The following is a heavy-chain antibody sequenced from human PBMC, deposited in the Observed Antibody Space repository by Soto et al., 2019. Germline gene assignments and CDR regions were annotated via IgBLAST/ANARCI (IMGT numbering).Heavy chain of an antibody. D-gene: IGHD2-2*02. CDR2: IYYSGST. J-gene: IGHJ6*02. V-gene: IGHV4-39*01. Sequence: PSETLSLTCTVSGGSISSSSYYWGWIRQPPGKGLEWIGSIYYSGSTYYNPSHKSRVTISVDTSKNQFSLKLSSVTAADTAVYYCARHNGRGYCSSTSCYKEDYGMDVWGQGTTVTVSS. CDR1: GGSISSSSYY. CDR3: ARHNGRGYCSSTSCYKEDYGMDV.